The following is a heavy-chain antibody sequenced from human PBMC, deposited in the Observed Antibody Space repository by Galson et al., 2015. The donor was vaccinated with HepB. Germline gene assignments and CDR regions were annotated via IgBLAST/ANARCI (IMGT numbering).Heavy chain of an antibody. V-gene: IGHV2-5*02. Sequence: VKPTQPLTLTCTFSGFSLSASGVSGGWIRQPPGKALEWLALIYWGDDKRYSPSLKSRLTITKDTSKNQVVLTMTNMDPVDTATYYRAHSLDYGVDYRGQGTLVTVSS. D-gene: IGHD4-17*01. CDR3: AHSLDYGVDY. J-gene: IGHJ4*02. CDR2: IYWGDDK. CDR1: GFSLSASGVS.